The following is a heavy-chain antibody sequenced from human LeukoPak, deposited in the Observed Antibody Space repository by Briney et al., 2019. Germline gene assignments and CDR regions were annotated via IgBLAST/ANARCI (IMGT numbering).Heavy chain of an antibody. Sequence: PGGSLRLSCAASGFTFSSYAMTWVRQAPGKGLEWVSAISGSGGSTYYADSVKGRFTISRDNSKNTLYLEMKSLRAEDTAVYYCAKARGYCSGTSCFALDYWGQGTLVTVSS. CDR3: AKARGYCSGTSCFALDY. V-gene: IGHV3-23*01. CDR1: GFTFSSYA. CDR2: ISGSGGST. J-gene: IGHJ4*02. D-gene: IGHD2-2*01.